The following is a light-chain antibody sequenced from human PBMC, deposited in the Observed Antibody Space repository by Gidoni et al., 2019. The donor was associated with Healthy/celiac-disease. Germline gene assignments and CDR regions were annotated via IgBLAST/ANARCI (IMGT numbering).Light chain of an antibody. Sequence: EIVLTPSPATLSLSPGERATLSCRASQSVSTLIYDAANRSTGIPARFSGSGSVTEFTLTISSLEPEDFAVYYCQQRSNWPPLTFGGXTKVEIK. V-gene: IGKV3-11*01. CDR2: DAA. CDR3: QQRSNWPPLT. J-gene: IGKJ4*01. CDR1: QSVST.